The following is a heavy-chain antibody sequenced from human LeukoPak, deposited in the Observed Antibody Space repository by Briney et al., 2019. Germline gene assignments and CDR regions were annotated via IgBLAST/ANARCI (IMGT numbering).Heavy chain of an antibody. V-gene: IGHV3-23*01. D-gene: IGHD6-19*01. CDR1: GFTFSSYA. CDR2: ISGSGGST. CDR3: AKATTEWLGYYYYMDV. J-gene: IGHJ6*03. Sequence: GGSLRLSCAASGFTFSSYAMSWVRQAPGKGLEWVSAISGSGGSTYYADSVKGRFTISRDNSKNTLYLQMNSLRAEDTAVYYCAKATTEWLGYYYYMDVWGKGTTVTVSS.